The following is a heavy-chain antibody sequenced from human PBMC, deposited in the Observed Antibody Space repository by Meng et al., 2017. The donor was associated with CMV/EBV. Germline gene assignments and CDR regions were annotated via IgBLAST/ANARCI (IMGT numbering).Heavy chain of an antibody. CDR3: TRWVTTVTTFNSVRYYGMDV. CDR2: ISGSGGST. CDR1: GFTFSSYA. V-gene: IGHV3-23*01. D-gene: IGHD4-11*01. Sequence: GESLKISCAASGFTFSSYAMSWVRQAPGKGLEWVSAISGSGGSTYYADSVKGRFTISRDDSKNTAYLQMNSLKTEDTAVYYCTRWVTTVTTFNSVRYYGMDVWGQGTTVTVSS. J-gene: IGHJ6*02.